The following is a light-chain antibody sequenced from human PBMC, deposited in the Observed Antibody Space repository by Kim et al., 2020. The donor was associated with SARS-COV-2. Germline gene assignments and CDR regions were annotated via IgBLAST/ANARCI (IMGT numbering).Light chain of an antibody. Sequence: DIQMTQSPSTLSASVGDTVTITCRASKNINTWLAWHQQKPGKAPKVLIYKASTLESGVASRFSGSGSGTEFTLSISSLQPDDFATYYCQQYSIPRLTFGGGTKVDIK. J-gene: IGKJ4*01. CDR2: KAS. CDR1: KNINTW. V-gene: IGKV1-5*03. CDR3: QQYSIPRLT.